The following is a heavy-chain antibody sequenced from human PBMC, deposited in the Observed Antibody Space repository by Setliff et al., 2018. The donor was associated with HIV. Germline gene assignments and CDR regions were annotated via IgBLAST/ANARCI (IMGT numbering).Heavy chain of an antibody. V-gene: IGHV3-48*03. J-gene: IGHJ4*02. Sequence: LRLSCAASGFAFTSYAMNWVRQAPGKGLEWISYISSSGSTIYYADSVKGRLTISRDNAKNSLYLQMNSLRAEDTAVYYCLRGGEEFPPDYWGQGALVTVSS. D-gene: IGHD3-10*01. CDR2: ISSSGSTI. CDR3: LRGGEEFPPDY. CDR1: GFAFTSYA.